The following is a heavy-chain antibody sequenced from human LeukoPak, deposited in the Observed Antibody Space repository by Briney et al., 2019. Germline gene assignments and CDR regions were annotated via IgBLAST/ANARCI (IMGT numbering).Heavy chain of an antibody. D-gene: IGHD3-22*01. Sequence: GALVKVSCKASGYTFTSYDINWVRQATGKGLEWMGWMNPNSGNTGYAQKFQGRVTMTRNTSISTAYMELSSLRSEDTAVYYCASTYYYDSSGYYLDAFDIWGQGTMVTVSS. J-gene: IGHJ3*02. CDR2: MNPNSGNT. CDR3: ASTYYYDSSGYYLDAFDI. V-gene: IGHV1-8*01. CDR1: GYTFTSYD.